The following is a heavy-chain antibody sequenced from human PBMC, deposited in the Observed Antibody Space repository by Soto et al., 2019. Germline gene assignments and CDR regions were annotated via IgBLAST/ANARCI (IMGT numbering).Heavy chain of an antibody. D-gene: IGHD2-2*01. J-gene: IGHJ6*03. CDR2: ISGSGGST. Sequence: PGGSLRLSCAASGFTFRSYAMGWVRQAPGKGLEWVSAISGSGGSTYYADSVKGRFTISRDNSKNTLYLQMNSLRAEDTAVYYCAKAGYCSSATCATRYYYMDVWGKGTTVTVSS. V-gene: IGHV3-23*01. CDR3: AKAGYCSSATCATRYYYMDV. CDR1: GFTFRSYA.